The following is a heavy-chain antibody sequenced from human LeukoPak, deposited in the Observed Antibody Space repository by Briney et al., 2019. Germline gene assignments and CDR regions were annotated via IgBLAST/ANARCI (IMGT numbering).Heavy chain of an antibody. Sequence: SETLSLTCTVSGGSISSYYWSWIRQAPGKGLEWIGFVYYSGSTNYNPSLKSRVTISVDTSKNQFSLKLSSVTAADTAVYYCASRAAAGLFDYWGQGTPVTVSS. CDR1: GGSISSYY. J-gene: IGHJ4*02. V-gene: IGHV4-59*08. D-gene: IGHD6-13*01. CDR3: ASRAAAGLFDY. CDR2: VYYSGST.